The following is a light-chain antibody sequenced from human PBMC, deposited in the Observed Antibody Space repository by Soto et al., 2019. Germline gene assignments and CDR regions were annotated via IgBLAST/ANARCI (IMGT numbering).Light chain of an antibody. J-gene: IGLJ1*01. CDR1: SSNIGSNT. Sequence: QSVLTQPPSASGTPGQRVTISCSGTSSNIGSNTINWYQQLPRTAPKLLIYSTDQRPSGVPDRFSGSKSGTSASLAISGLQSEDEADYFCAAWDDSLNGFYVFGTGTKLTVL. CDR3: AAWDDSLNGFYV. V-gene: IGLV1-44*01. CDR2: STD.